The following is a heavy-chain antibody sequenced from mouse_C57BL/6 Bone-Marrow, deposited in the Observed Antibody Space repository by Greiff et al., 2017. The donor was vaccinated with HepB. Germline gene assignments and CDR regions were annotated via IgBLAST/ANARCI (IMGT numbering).Heavy chain of an antibody. Sequence: VKVVESGPGLVAPSQSLSITCPVSGFSLPSYAISWVRQPPGKVLEWLGVIWTGGGTNYNSALKSRLSISKDNSKSQVFLKMNSLQTDDTARYYCARNGANWDAYYFDYWGQGTTLTVSS. D-gene: IGHD4-1*01. CDR1: GFSLPSYA. CDR3: ARNGANWDAYYFDY. J-gene: IGHJ2*01. V-gene: IGHV2-9-1*01. CDR2: IWTGGGT.